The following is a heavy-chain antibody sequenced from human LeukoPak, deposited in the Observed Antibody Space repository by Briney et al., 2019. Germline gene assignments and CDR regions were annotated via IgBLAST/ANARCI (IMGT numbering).Heavy chain of an antibody. Sequence: GESLQISCQGSGSSFTSYWIGWVRQLPGKGLEWMGIIYPGDSDTRYSPSFQGQVTISADKSISTAYLQWSSLKASDTAMYYCARQDYDILIGDYGGQGTLVTVSA. V-gene: IGHV5-51*01. D-gene: IGHD3-9*01. CDR2: IYPGDSDT. CDR3: ARQDYDILIGDY. J-gene: IGHJ4*02. CDR1: GSSFTSYW.